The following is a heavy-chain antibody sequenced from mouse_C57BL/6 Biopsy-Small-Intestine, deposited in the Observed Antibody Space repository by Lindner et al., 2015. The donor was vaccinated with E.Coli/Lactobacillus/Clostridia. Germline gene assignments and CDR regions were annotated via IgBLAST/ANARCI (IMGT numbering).Heavy chain of an antibody. V-gene: IGHV1-14*01. CDR2: INPYNDGT. J-gene: IGHJ3*01. CDR1: GYTFTNYI. CDR3: AREDGPFAY. D-gene: IGHD2-3*01. Sequence: VQLQESGPELVKPGASVKMSCKASGYTFTNYIIHWVKQKPGQGLEWTGYINPYNDGTKYNEKFKGKATLTSDKSSSTAYMELSSLTSEDSAVFYCAREDGPFAYWGQGTLVTVSA.